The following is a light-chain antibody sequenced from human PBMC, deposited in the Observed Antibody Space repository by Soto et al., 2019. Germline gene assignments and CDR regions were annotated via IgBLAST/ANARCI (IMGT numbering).Light chain of an antibody. CDR3: TSHAGSNYAFL. J-gene: IGLJ1*01. V-gene: IGLV2-8*01. CDR1: SSDAGGYDC. Sequence: ALTQPPSASGSPGQSVTISCTGTSSDAGGYDCVSWYQHHPGKAPKLVIYEVNKRPSGVPDRFSGSKSGNTASLTVSGLQAEDEADYYCTSHAGSNYAFLFGTGTKLTVL. CDR2: EVN.